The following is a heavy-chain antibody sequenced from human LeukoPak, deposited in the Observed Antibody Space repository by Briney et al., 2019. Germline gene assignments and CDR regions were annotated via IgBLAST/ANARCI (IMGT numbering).Heavy chain of an antibody. V-gene: IGHV1-69*06. CDR2: IIPIFGTA. D-gene: IGHD5-18*01. CDR3: AIHVESAMAWDY. CDR1: GDTFSSYA. J-gene: IGHJ4*02. Sequence: SVTVSCKASGDTFSSYAISWVRQAPGQGREWMGGIIPIFGTANYAQKFQGRVTITADKSTSTAYMELSSLRSEDTAVYYCAIHVESAMAWDYWGQGSLVTVSS.